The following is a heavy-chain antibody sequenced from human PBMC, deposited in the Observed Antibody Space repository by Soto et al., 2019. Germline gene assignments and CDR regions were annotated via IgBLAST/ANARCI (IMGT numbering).Heavy chain of an antibody. CDR3: AREKSYGDSFDY. D-gene: IGHD4-17*01. Sequence: TGWSLRLSCTSSVFTFSTYWMSWVRQAPGKGLEWVANMNQDGSEKYYVDSVKGRFTISKDNAKNSLYLQLNSLRVEDTAVYYCAREKSYGDSFDYWGQGTLVTVSS. CDR2: MNQDGSEK. J-gene: IGHJ4*02. V-gene: IGHV3-7*01. CDR1: VFTFSTYW.